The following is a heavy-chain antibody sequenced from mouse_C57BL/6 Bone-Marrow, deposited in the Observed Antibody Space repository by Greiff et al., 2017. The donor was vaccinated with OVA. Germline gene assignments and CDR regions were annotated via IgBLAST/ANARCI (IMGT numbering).Heavy chain of an antibody. J-gene: IGHJ1*03. V-gene: IGHV1-63*01. CDR2: IYPGGGYT. CDR3: ARNPTRYWYFDV. Sequence: QVHVKQSGAELVRPGTSVKMSCKASGYTFTNYWIGWAKQRPGHGLEWIGDIYPGGGYTNYNEQFKGKATLTADKSSSTAYMQFSSLTSEDSAIYYCARNPTRYWYFDVWGTGTTVTVSS. CDR1: GYTFTNYW. D-gene: IGHD2-13*01.